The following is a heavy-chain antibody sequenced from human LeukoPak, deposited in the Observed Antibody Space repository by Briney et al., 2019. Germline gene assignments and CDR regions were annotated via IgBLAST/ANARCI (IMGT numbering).Heavy chain of an antibody. J-gene: IGHJ4*02. Sequence: GGSLRLSCAASGFTVSSNYMSWVRQAPGKGLEWVSVIYSGGSTYYADSVKGRFTISRDNSKNTLYLQMNSLRAEDPAVYYCASSWELLFNYWGQGTLVTVSS. CDR2: IYSGGST. D-gene: IGHD1-26*01. V-gene: IGHV3-66*01. CDR3: ASSWELLFNY. CDR1: GFTVSSNY.